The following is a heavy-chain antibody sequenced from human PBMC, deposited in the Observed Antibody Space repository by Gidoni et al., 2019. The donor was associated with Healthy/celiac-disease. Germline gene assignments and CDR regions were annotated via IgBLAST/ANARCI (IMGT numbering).Heavy chain of an antibody. D-gene: IGHD3-10*01. CDR1: GLTVSSNY. CDR2: IYSGGST. J-gene: IGHJ4*02. CDR3: ARDPPPYYYGSGSYQDY. V-gene: IGHV3-66*01. Sequence: EVQLVESGGGLVQPGGSLRRSCAAAGLTVSSNYMSWVRQAPGKGLEWVSVIYSGGSTYYADSVKGRFTISRDNSKNTLYLQMNSLRAEDTAVYYCARDPPPYYYGSGSYQDYWGQGTLVTVSS.